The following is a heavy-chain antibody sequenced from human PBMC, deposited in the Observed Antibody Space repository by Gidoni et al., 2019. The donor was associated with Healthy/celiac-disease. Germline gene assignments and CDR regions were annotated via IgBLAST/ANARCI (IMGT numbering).Heavy chain of an antibody. Sequence: EVQLVESGGGLIQPGGSLGLSCAASGFTVSSIYMSWVRQAPGKGLEWVSVIYSGGSTYYADSVKGRFTISRDNSKNTLYLQMNSLRAEDTAVYYCARERKDFSYGYLGSDAFDIWGQGTMVTVSS. D-gene: IGHD5-18*01. V-gene: IGHV3-53*01. CDR2: IYSGGST. CDR1: GFTVSSIY. J-gene: IGHJ3*02. CDR3: ARERKDFSYGYLGSDAFDI.